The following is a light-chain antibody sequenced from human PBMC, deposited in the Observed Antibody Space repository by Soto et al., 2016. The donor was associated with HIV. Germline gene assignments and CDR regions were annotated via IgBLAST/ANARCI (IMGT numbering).Light chain of an antibody. CDR1: KLGNKY. CDR2: QDR. J-gene: IGLJ2*01. CDR3: QAWDSLTAV. V-gene: IGLV3-1*01. Sequence: SYELTQPPSVSVSPGQTASIACSGDKLGNKYVCWYQQKAGQSPVLVMYQDRKRPSGIPERFSGSNSGNTATLTISGTQAVDEADYYCQAWDSLTAVFGGGTKLTVL.